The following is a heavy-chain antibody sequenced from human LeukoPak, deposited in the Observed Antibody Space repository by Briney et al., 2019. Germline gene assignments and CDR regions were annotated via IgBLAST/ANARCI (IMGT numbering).Heavy chain of an antibody. Sequence: GGSLRLSCAATGFSFRSYWMNWVRQAPGKGLEWLAIIKQDGSEKHYKGSVEGRFTISRDNAKNSLHLQMNSLRAEDTAVYYCAGGSGYLITTWGQGTLVTVSS. J-gene: IGHJ5*02. V-gene: IGHV3-7*01. CDR2: IKQDGSEK. CDR1: GFSFRSYW. D-gene: IGHD3-3*01. CDR3: AGGSGYLITT.